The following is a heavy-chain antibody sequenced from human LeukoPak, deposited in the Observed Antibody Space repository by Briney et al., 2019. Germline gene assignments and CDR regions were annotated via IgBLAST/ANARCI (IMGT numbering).Heavy chain of an antibody. V-gene: IGHV4-39*01. Sequence: SETLSLTCTVSGGSISSRDNYWGWFRQPPGKGLEWIGSIYYSGNTYYNPSLESRVTISVDTSKNQFSLKVSSATAADTAVYYCARQDTLTHYYVMDVWGQGTTVTVSS. D-gene: IGHD3-9*01. CDR1: GGSISSRDNY. J-gene: IGHJ6*02. CDR2: IYYSGNT. CDR3: ARQDTLTHYYVMDV.